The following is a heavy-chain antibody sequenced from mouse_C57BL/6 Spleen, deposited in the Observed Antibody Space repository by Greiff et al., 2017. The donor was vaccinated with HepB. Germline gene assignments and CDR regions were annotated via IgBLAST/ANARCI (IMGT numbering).Heavy chain of an antibody. J-gene: IGHJ2*01. D-gene: IGHD2-2*01. V-gene: IGHV1-64*01. CDR3: ASVSSTMVTTADY. CDR2: IHPNSGNT. Sequence: QVQLQQPGAELVKPGASVKLSCKASGYTFTSYWMHWVKQRPGQGLEWIGMIHPNSGNTNYNEKFKSKATLTVDKSSSTAYMQLSILTAEDSAVYYGASVSSTMVTTADYWGQGTTLTVSS. CDR1: GYTFTSYW.